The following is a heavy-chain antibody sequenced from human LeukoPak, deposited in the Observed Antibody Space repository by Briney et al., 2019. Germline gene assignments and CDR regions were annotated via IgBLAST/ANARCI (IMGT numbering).Heavy chain of an antibody. Sequence: ASVKVSCKASGGTFSSYAISWVRQAPGQGLEWMGRIIPILGIANYAQKFQGRVTITADKSTSTAYMELSSLRPGDTAVYYCAATFGVVDTAMVRWGQGTLVTVSS. CDR2: IIPILGIA. V-gene: IGHV1-69*04. J-gene: IGHJ4*02. CDR3: AATFGVVDTAMVR. D-gene: IGHD5-18*01. CDR1: GGTFSSYA.